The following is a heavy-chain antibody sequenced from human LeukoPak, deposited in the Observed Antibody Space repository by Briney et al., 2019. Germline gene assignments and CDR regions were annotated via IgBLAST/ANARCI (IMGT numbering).Heavy chain of an antibody. J-gene: IGHJ6*02. CDR3: VRDGDPGSGYGMDV. CDR1: GFTYSSQA. Sequence: TGGSLTLSCAASGFTYSSQAMHWHPQTPDKGLVWGAGRHDGSNKYYIDSVKGRFTISRDNSKSALYLQMDSLRGEDTAVYYCVRDGDPGSGYGMDVWGQGTTVTVSS. V-gene: IGHV3-33*01. CDR2: RHDGSNK. D-gene: IGHD7-27*01.